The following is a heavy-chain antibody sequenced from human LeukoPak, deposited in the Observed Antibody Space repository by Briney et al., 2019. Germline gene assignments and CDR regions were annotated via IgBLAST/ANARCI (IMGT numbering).Heavy chain of an antibody. CDR1: GGSFSSYY. Sequence: KPSETLSLTCAVYGGSFSSYYWSWIRQPPGKGLEWIREINHSGSTNYNPSLKSRVTISVDTSKNQFSLKLSSVTAADTAVYYCARGVVNNWFDPWGQGTLVTVSS. V-gene: IGHV4-34*01. D-gene: IGHD4-23*01. CDR3: ARGVVNNWFDP. CDR2: INHSGST. J-gene: IGHJ5*02.